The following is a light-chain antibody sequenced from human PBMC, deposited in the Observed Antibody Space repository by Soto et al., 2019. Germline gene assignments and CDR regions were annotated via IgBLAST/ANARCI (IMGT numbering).Light chain of an antibody. CDR3: QQRSNWPPIT. CDR2: GAS. CDR1: QSVRSN. Sequence: EILMTQSPATMSVSPGERAPLSCRASQSVRSNLAWYQQKPGQAPRLLIYGASTRATGIPARFSGSGSGTDFTLTISSLEPEDFAVYYCQQRSNWPPITFAQGTRLEIK. V-gene: IGKV3-15*01. J-gene: IGKJ5*01.